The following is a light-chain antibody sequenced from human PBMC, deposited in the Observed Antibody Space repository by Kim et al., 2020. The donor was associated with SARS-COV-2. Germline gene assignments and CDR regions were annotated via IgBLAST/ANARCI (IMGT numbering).Light chain of an antibody. CDR1: RSVGTS. V-gene: IGKV1-39*01. J-gene: IGKJ2*01. CDR2: AAS. Sequence: GDRGTIACRASRSVGTSLNWYQQKPGKAPKLLMYAASHRQGGVPSRFSGSGSVTDFTLTITSLQPDDSATYYCQQTYGAPHTFGQGTKVDIK. CDR3: QQTYGAPHT.